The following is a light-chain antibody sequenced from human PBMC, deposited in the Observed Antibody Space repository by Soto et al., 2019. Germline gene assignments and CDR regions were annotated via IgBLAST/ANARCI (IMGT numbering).Light chain of an antibody. CDR3: QHYNNWPLT. J-gene: IGKJ4*01. V-gene: IGKV3-15*01. CDR2: GAS. CDR1: QSVSTN. Sequence: EIVMTQAPATLSVSPGERATLSCGASQSVSTNLAWYKQKPGQAPSPLIYGASTRATGIPARFSGSGSGTEFTLTISSLQSEDFAVYYCQHYNNWPLTFGGGTKVDIK.